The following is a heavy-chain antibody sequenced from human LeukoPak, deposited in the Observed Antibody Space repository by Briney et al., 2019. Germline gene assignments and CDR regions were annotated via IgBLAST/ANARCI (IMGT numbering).Heavy chain of an antibody. CDR2: FDPEDGET. D-gene: IGHD3-22*01. Sequence: ASVKVSCKVSGYTLTELSMHWVRQAPGKGLEWMGGFDPEDGETIYAQKFRGRVTMTEDTSTDTAYMELSSLRSEDTAVYYCATLGPHDSSGPNRVHFDYWGQGTLVTVSS. V-gene: IGHV1-24*01. J-gene: IGHJ4*02. CDR3: ATLGPHDSSGPNRVHFDY. CDR1: GYTLTELS.